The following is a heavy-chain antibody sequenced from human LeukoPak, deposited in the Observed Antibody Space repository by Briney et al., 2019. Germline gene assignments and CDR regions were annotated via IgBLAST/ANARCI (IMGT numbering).Heavy chain of an antibody. D-gene: IGHD6-19*01. V-gene: IGHV3-21*01. Sequence: PGGSLRLSCAASGFTFSSYSMNWVRQAPGKGLEWVSSISSSSSYIYHADSVKGRFTISRDNAKNSLYLQMNSLRAEDTAVYYCARDGDSSGWFYFDYWGQGTLVTVSS. CDR2: ISSSSSYI. J-gene: IGHJ4*02. CDR3: ARDGDSSGWFYFDY. CDR1: GFTFSSYS.